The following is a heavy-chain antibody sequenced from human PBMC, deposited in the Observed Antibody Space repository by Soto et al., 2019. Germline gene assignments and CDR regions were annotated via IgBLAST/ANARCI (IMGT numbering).Heavy chain of an antibody. V-gene: IGHV3-73*01. J-gene: IGHJ6*02. D-gene: IGHD4-4*01. CDR2: IRSKANSYAT. Sequence: GGALRLSCAASGFTFRGTDMHWVRQDSGKGLEWVGRIRSKANSYATAYAASVKGRFTISRDDSKNTAYLQMNSLKTEDTSVYYCTSLFEYSLERGYYYDMDYWGQGTTVTVSS. CDR3: TSLFEYSLERGYYYDMDY. CDR1: GFTFRGTD.